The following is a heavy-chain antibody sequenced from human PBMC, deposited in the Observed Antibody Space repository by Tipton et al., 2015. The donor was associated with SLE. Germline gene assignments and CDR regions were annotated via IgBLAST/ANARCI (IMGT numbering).Heavy chain of an antibody. J-gene: IGHJ3*02. D-gene: IGHD4-11*01. V-gene: IGHV4-59*04. CDR2: IYYSGST. Sequence: TLSLTCTVSGGSISSYYWGWIRQPPGKGLEWIGSIYYSGSTYYNPSLKSRVTMSVDTSKNQFSLKLSSVTAADTAVYYCAKTLNYGDAFDIWGQGTMVTVSS. CDR1: GGSISSYY. CDR3: AKTLNYGDAFDI.